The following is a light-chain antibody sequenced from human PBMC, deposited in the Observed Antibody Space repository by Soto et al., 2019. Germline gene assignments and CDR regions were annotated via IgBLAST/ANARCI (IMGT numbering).Light chain of an antibody. CDR2: AAS. J-gene: IGKJ1*01. CDR1: QGIRND. Sequence: AIQMTQSTSSLSASVGDRVTITCRASQGIRNDLGWDQKKLGKAPKLLIYAASSLQSGVPSRFSGSGSGTDFTLTISSLQPEDFANYYCLQDYNYPWTFGQGTKVEIK. V-gene: IGKV1-6*01. CDR3: LQDYNYPWT.